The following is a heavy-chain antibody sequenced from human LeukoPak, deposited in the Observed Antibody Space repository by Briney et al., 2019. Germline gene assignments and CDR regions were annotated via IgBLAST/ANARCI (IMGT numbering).Heavy chain of an antibody. CDR1: GYTFTGYY. V-gene: IGHV1-2*02. J-gene: IGHJ5*02. CDR3: AREGEDSEDTNWFDP. D-gene: IGHD3-10*01. Sequence: GASVKVSCKASGYTFTGYYMHWVRQAPGQGPEWMGWINPNSGGTNYAQNFQGRVTMTRDTSISTAYMELSRLRSDDTAVYYCAREGEDSEDTNWFDPWGQGTLVTVSS. CDR2: INPNSGGT.